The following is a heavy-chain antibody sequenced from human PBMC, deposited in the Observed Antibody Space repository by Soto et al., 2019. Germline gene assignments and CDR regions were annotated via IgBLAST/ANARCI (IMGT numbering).Heavy chain of an antibody. CDR3: AKWHSSGYGYFDY. Sequence: QVQLVESGGGVVQSGRSLRLSCAASGFTFSSYGMHWVRQAPGKGLEWVAVISYDGSNKYYADSVKGRFTISRDNSKNTLYLQMNSLRAEDTAVYYCAKWHSSGYGYFDYWGQGTLVTVSS. CDR1: GFTFSSYG. J-gene: IGHJ4*02. CDR2: ISYDGSNK. V-gene: IGHV3-30*18. D-gene: IGHD3-22*01.